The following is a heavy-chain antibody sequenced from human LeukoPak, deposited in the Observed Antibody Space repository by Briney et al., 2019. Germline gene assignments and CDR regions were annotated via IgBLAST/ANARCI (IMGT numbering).Heavy chain of an antibody. CDR2: IRQDGSQK. CDR3: ARESGSVTSEVDFDY. V-gene: IGHV3-7*01. D-gene: IGHD4-17*01. Sequence: GGSLRLSCAASGFTFSSYWMSWVRQAPGKVLEWVATIRQDGSQKYYVDSVKGRFTISRDNAKNSLYLQMNSLRAEDTAVYYCARESGSVTSEVDFDYWGQGTLVTVSS. J-gene: IGHJ4*02. CDR1: GFTFSSYW.